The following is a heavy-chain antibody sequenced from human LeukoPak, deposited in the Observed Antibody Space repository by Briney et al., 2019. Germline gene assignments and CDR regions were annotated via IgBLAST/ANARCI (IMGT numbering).Heavy chain of an antibody. CDR3: AKALSSWYNFDY. CDR2: ISSDGSHK. Sequence: GGSLRLSCAASGFTFSSYGMHWVRQAPGKGLEWVAVISSDGSHKYYADSVKGRFTISRDSSKNTLYLQMSSLRAEDTAVYYCAKALSSWYNFDYWGQGTLVTVSS. D-gene: IGHD6-13*01. CDR1: GFTFSSYG. V-gene: IGHV3-30*18. J-gene: IGHJ4*02.